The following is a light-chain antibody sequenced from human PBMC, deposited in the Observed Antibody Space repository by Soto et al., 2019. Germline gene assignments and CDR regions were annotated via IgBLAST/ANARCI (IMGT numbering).Light chain of an antibody. CDR3: QSYDNSLSGSYV. Sequence: QSVLTQPPSVSGAPGQKVTISCTGSSSNIGAGYDVHWYQQFPGTAPKLLIYGNSNRPSGVPDRFSGSKSGTSASLAITGLQAEDEADYYCQSYDNSLSGSYVFGTGTKVTVL. CDR2: GNS. J-gene: IGLJ1*01. V-gene: IGLV1-40*01. CDR1: SSNIGAGYD.